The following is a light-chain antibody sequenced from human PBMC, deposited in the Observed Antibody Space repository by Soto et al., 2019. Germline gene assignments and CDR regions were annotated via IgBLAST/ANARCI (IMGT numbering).Light chain of an antibody. CDR2: DVT. CDR3: SSYTTRSTLV. CDR1: SSDVGAYDF. J-gene: IGLJ1*01. V-gene: IGLV2-14*01. Sequence: QSALTQPASVSRSPGQSITISCTGTSSDVGAYDFVSWYQHYPGKAPKLVTFDVTHRPPGISDRFSGSKSANTASLTISGLQAEDEAFYYCSSYTTRSTLVFGGGTKVTVL.